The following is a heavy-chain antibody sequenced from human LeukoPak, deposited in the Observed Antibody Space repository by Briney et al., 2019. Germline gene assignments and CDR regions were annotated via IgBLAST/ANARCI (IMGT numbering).Heavy chain of an antibody. J-gene: IGHJ6*02. V-gene: IGHV1-69*01. CDR2: IIPIFGTA. D-gene: IGHD3-10*01. Sequence: SVKVSCKASGGTFSSYAINWVRQAPGQGLEWMGGIIPIFGTANYARKFQGRVTITADESTSTAYMELSSLRSEDTAVYYCARGSTGIYYYYGMDVWGQGTTVTVSS. CDR1: GGTFSSYA. CDR3: ARGSTGIYYYYGMDV.